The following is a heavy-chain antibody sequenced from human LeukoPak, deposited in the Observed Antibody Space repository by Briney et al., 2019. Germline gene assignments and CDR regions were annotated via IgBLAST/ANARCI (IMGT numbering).Heavy chain of an antibody. CDR3: ARAPLGSSLYY. CDR2: IYYSGST. CDR1: GGSISCGDYY. V-gene: IGHV4-30-4*08. D-gene: IGHD6-13*01. J-gene: IGHJ4*02. Sequence: PSETLSLTCTVSGGSISCGDYYWSWIRQPPGKGLEWIGYIYYSGSTYYNPSLKSRVTISVDTSKNQFSLKLSSVTAADTAVYYCARAPLGSSLYYWGQGTLVTVSS.